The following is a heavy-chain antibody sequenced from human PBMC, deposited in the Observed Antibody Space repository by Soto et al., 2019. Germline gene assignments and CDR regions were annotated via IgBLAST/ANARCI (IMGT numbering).Heavy chain of an antibody. V-gene: IGHV4-59*01. D-gene: IGHD2-21*02. Sequence: SETRSLTCTVPGGSISGYYWSWIRQPPGKGLEWIGYMYNTGSTVYNPSFKSRVTISVDTSKNQFSLKLNSVTAADTAVYYCARDLWGYCGTDCYPLDVWGQGTTVT. CDR3: ARDLWGYCGTDCYPLDV. J-gene: IGHJ6*02. CDR2: MYNTGST. CDR1: GGSISGYY.